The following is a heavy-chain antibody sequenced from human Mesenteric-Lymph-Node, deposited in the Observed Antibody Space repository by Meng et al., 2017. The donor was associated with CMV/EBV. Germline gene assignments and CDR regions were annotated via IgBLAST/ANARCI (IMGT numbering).Heavy chain of an antibody. CDR1: LYTFTNYF. CDR2: IIPILGIA. D-gene: IGHD3-10*01. V-gene: IGHV1-69*04. Sequence: SSFNFSCKSSLYTFTNYFIHFVRQAPGQFLEWMGRIIPILGIANYAQKFQGRVTITADKSTSTAYMELSSLRSEDTAVYYCARERASGGSGSYPVGAFDIWGQGTMVTVSS. CDR3: ARERASGGSGSYPVGAFDI. J-gene: IGHJ3*02.